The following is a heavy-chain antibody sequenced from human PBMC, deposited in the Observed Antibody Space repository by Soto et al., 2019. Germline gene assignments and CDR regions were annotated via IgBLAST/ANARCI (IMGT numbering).Heavy chain of an antibody. Sequence: ASVKVSCKASGYSFTGYFVHWVRQAPGPGLEWMGWINPNTGATKYAQKFQGRVTMTRDTSITTAYMELSRLRSDDTAVYYCARSHGSGSYDTFYYYYYGMDVWGQGTTVTVSS. CDR1: GYSFTGYF. CDR2: INPNTGAT. J-gene: IGHJ6*02. D-gene: IGHD3-10*01. V-gene: IGHV1-2*02. CDR3: ARSHGSGSYDTFYYYYYGMDV.